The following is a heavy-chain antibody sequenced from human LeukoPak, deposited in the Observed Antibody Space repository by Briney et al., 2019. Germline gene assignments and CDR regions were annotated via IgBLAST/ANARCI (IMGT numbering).Heavy chain of an antibody. CDR1: GDSVSSNSAA. CDR2: TYYRSKWYN. Sequence: SQTLSLTCAISGDSVSSNSAAWNWIRQSLSRGLEWLGRTYYRSKWYNDYAVSVKSRITINPDTSKNQFSLQLNSVTPEDTAVYYCARTKGIAVAGTYDYWGQGTLVTVSS. D-gene: IGHD6-19*01. V-gene: IGHV6-1*01. CDR3: ARTKGIAVAGTYDY. J-gene: IGHJ4*02.